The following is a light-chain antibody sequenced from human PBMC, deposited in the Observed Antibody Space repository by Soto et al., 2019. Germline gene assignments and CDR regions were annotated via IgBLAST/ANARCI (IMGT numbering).Light chain of an antibody. Sequence: EIVLTQSPGTLSLSPGERATLSCRASQSVSSSYLAWYQQKPGQAPRLLIYGASSRATGIPDRFSGSGSGTDFTLPISRLEPEDFAVDYCQQYGSSPLTFGGGTKVEIK. J-gene: IGKJ4*01. CDR1: QSVSSSY. CDR2: GAS. CDR3: QQYGSSPLT. V-gene: IGKV3-20*01.